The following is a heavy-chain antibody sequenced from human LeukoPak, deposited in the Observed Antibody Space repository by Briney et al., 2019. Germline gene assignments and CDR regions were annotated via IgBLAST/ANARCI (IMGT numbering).Heavy chain of an antibody. D-gene: IGHD1-26*01. CDR1: GLTFSNYD. V-gene: IGHV3-13*04. CDR3: ARGADAAYDY. Sequence: GGSLRLSCAASGLTFSNYDMHWVRQTIGKGLEWVAIIVFAGDTYYPGSVRGRFTSSRENAKSSLYLQMNSLRGEDTALYFCARGADAAYDYWGQGTLVTVSS. CDR2: IVFAGDT. J-gene: IGHJ4*02.